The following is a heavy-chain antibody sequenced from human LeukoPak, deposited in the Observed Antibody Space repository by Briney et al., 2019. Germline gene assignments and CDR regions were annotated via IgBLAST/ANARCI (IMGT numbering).Heavy chain of an antibody. D-gene: IGHD6-6*01. V-gene: IGHV4-59*01. CDR1: GGSISSYY. Sequence: SETLSLTCTVSGGSISSYYWSWIRQPPGKGLEWIGYIYYGGSTNYNPSLKSRVTISVDTSKNQFSLKLSSVTAADTAVYYCARTARPWDDYYMDVWGKGTTVTVSS. CDR3: ARTARPWDDYYMDV. J-gene: IGHJ6*03. CDR2: IYYGGST.